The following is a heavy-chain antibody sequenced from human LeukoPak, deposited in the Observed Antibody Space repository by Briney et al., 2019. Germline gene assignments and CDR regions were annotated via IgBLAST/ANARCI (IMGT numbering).Heavy chain of an antibody. D-gene: IGHD6-13*01. CDR2: IGGSDGST. Sequence: VQPGRSLRLSCEASGLTFSSYAMNWVRQAPGKGLEWVSTIGGSDGSTYYADSVKGRFTISSDNSKNTLYLQMNSLRAEDTAVYYCAKATDGYSISYLFPWGQGTLVTVSS. J-gene: IGHJ5*02. V-gene: IGHV3-23*01. CDR1: GLTFSSYA. CDR3: AKATDGYSISYLFP.